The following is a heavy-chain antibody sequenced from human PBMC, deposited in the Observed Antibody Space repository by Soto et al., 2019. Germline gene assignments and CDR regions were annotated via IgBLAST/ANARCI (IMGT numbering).Heavy chain of an antibody. Sequence: QVQLVQSGAEVKKPGSSVKVSCKASGGTFSSYAISWVRQAPGQGLEWMGGIIPIFGTANYAQKFQGRGTITADESTSTDYMELSSLRSEDRAVYYCARRVVVAATGDDAFDIWGQGTMVTVSS. D-gene: IGHD2-15*01. CDR3: ARRVVVAATGDDAFDI. J-gene: IGHJ3*02. CDR2: IIPIFGTA. CDR1: GGTFSSYA. V-gene: IGHV1-69*01.